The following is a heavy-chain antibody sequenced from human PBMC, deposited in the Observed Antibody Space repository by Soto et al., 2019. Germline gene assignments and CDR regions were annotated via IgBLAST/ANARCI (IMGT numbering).Heavy chain of an antibody. V-gene: IGHV4-31*03. Sequence: QVQLQESGPGLVKPSQTLSLTCTVSGGSISSGGYYWSWIRQHPGKGLEWIGYIYYSGSTYYNPSLKSRVTISVDTSKNQFSLKLSSVTAAVTAVYYCAASYCTNGVCYPRNYYYYMDVWGKGTTVTVSS. D-gene: IGHD2-8*01. CDR3: AASYCTNGVCYPRNYYYYMDV. CDR2: IYYSGST. J-gene: IGHJ6*03. CDR1: GGSISSGGYY.